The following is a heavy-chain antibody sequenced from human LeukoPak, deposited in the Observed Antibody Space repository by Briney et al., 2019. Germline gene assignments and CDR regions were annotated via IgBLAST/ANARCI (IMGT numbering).Heavy chain of an antibody. J-gene: IGHJ4*02. V-gene: IGHV3-30*02. CDR3: AKTRYSGSYYFDY. CDR2: IRKDGNNE. CDR1: RFTFSSYG. D-gene: IGHD1-26*01. Sequence: GGSLRLSCAVSRFTFSSYGMQWVRQAPGKGREWVAFIRKDGNNEYYADSVKGRFTISRDNSKNTLYLQMNSLRAEDTAVYYCAKTRYSGSYYFDYWGQGTLVTVSS.